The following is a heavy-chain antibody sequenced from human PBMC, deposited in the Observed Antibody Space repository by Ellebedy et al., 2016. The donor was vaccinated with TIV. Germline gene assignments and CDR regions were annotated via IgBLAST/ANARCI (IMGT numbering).Heavy chain of an antibody. D-gene: IGHD1-26*01. Sequence: PGGSLRLSCVVSGFTFRNSWMTWVRQAPGTGLQWVATIKHDGGEKYYVDSVKGRFSISRDNAKNSVYLQMNSLRAEDTAFYYCATTPKGGSSDYWGQGTLVTVSS. V-gene: IGHV3-7*03. J-gene: IGHJ4*02. CDR3: ATTPKGGSSDY. CDR1: GFTFRNSW. CDR2: IKHDGGEK.